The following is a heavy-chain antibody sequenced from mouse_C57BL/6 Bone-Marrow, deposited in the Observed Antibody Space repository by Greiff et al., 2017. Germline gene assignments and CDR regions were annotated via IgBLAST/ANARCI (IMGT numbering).Heavy chain of an antibody. Sequence: EVKVVESGEGLVKPGGSLKLSCAASGFTFSSYAMSWVRQTPEKRLEWVAYISSGGDYLYYADTVKGRFTISRDNARNTLYLQMSSLKSEDTAMYYCTSSRNPYAMDYWGQGTSVTVSS. CDR3: TSSRNPYAMDY. D-gene: IGHD2-1*01. J-gene: IGHJ4*01. CDR1: GFTFSSYA. CDR2: ISSGGDYL. V-gene: IGHV5-9-1*02.